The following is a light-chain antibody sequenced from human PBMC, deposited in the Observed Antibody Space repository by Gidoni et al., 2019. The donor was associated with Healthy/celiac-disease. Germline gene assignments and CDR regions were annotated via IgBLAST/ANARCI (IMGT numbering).Light chain of an antibody. V-gene: IGKV1-33*01. CDR3: QQYDNLLT. J-gene: IGKJ4*01. Sequence: IQLTQSPSSLYASVGDRVTITCQASQDISNYLNWYQQKPGKAPKLLIYDASNLETGVPSRFSGSGSGTDFTFTISSLQPEDIATYYCQQYDNLLTFGGGTKVEIK. CDR2: DAS. CDR1: QDISNY.